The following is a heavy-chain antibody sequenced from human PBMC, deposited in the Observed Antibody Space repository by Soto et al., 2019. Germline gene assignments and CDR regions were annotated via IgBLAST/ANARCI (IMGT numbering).Heavy chain of an antibody. CDR3: ARGFSYGDPGGH. CDR1: GGSFSGYY. J-gene: IGHJ4*02. Sequence: PSETLSLTCAVYGGSFSGYYWSWTRQPPGKGLEWIGEVNHSGSTNYNTSLKSRLTISVDTSKNQVSLKLRSVTAAGTAVYYCARGFSYGDPGGHWGQGTLVTVSS. V-gene: IGHV4-34*01. D-gene: IGHD4-17*01. CDR2: VNHSGST.